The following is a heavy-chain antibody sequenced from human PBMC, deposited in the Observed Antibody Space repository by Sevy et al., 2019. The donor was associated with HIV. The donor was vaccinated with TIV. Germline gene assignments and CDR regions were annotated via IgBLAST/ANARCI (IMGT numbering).Heavy chain of an antibody. CDR1: GFIFNSYA. CDR2: ISASGGST. CDR3: AKGYGSGSPPDY. V-gene: IGHV3-23*01. J-gene: IGHJ4*02. D-gene: IGHD3-10*01. Sequence: GGSLRLSCAASGFIFNSYAMSWVRQAPGKGLKWVSSISASGGSTYYGDSMKGRITISRDNFKNTLYLEMNSLRAEDTTVYYCAKGYGSGSPPDYWGQGTLATVSS.